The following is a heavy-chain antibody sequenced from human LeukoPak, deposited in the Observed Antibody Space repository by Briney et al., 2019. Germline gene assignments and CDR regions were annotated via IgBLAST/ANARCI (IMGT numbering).Heavy chain of an antibody. CDR2: ISSSGSTL. CDR1: GFTFSDYY. D-gene: IGHD1-20*01. J-gene: IGHJ4*02. CDR3: ARRRYNWNAIDY. V-gene: IGHV3-11*01. Sequence: GGSLRLSCAASGFTFSDYYMSWIRQAPGKGLEWVSYISSSGSTLYYADSVKGRITISRDNAKNSLYLQMNSLRAEDTAVYYCARRRYNWNAIDYWGQGTLVTVTS.